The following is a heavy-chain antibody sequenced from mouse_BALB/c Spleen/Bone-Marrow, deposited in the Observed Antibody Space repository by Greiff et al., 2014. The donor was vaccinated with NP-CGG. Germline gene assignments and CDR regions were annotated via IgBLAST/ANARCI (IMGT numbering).Heavy chain of an antibody. CDR3: YRWEYYAIDY. CDR1: GFNIKDTY. J-gene: IGHJ4*01. CDR2: IDPANGNT. V-gene: IGHV14-3*02. Sequence: VQLQQSGAELVKPGASVKLSCTASGFNIKDTYMHWVKQRPEQGLEWIGRIDPANGNTKYDPKFQGKATITADTSSNTAYLQLSSLESEDTDVYYCYRWEYYAIDYWGQGTSVTVSS. D-gene: IGHD2-10*02.